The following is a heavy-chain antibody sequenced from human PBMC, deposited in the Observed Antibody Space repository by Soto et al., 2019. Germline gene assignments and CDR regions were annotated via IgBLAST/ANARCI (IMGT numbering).Heavy chain of an antibody. CDR2: IQQEGSEK. V-gene: IGHV3-7*03. J-gene: IGHJ4*02. D-gene: IGHD2-2*01. CDR3: ARDLAGYCTTTGCYSYFDC. Sequence: GSLRLSCAASGFTFTSYSMSWVRQALGEWLEWMANIQQEGSEKYYVDSVKGRFTISRDNAKNSLYRQMNSQRAEDTAVYYCARDLAGYCTTTGCYSYFDCWGQGTLVTVSS. CDR1: GFTFTSYS.